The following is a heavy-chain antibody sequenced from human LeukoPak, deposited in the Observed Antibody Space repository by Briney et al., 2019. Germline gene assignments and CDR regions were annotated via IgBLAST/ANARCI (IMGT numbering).Heavy chain of an antibody. J-gene: IGHJ4*02. V-gene: IGHV3-23*01. CDR1: GFTFSSYA. CDR3: AKASGYCSSTSCYNFFGY. Sequence: PGGSLRLSCAASGFTFSSYAMSWVRQAPGKGLEWVSAISGSGGSTYYADSVKGRFTISRDNSKNTLYLQMNSQRAEDTAVYYCAKASGYCSSTSCYNFFGYWGQGTLVTVSS. CDR2: ISGSGGST. D-gene: IGHD2-2*03.